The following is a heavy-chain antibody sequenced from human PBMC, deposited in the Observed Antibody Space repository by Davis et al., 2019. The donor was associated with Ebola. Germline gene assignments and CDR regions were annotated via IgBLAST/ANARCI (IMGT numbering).Heavy chain of an antibody. J-gene: IGHJ5*02. Sequence: SVTVSCQASRYTFTRYDINWVRQAPGQGLEWMGWMNPNSGNTGYAQKLQGRVTMTRNTSISTAYMELSSLRSEDTAVYYCARSGSGSFGRSYNWFDPWGQGTLVTVSS. D-gene: IGHD3-10*01. CDR3: ARSGSGSFGRSYNWFDP. CDR1: RYTFTRYD. CDR2: MNPNSGNT. V-gene: IGHV1-8*01.